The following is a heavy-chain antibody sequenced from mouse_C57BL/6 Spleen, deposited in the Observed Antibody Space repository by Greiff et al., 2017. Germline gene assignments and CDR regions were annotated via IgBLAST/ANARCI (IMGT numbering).Heavy chain of an antibody. CDR2: IYPGSGST. Sequence: QVQLQQPGAELVKPGASVKMSCKASGYTFTSYWITWVKQRPGQGLEWIGDIYPGSGSTNYNEKFKSKATLTVDTSSSTAYMQLSSLTSEDSAVYYCARSELRLDYYAMDYGGQGTSVTVSS. J-gene: IGHJ4*01. CDR3: ARSELRLDYYAMDY. D-gene: IGHD3-2*02. CDR1: GYTFTSYW. V-gene: IGHV1-55*01.